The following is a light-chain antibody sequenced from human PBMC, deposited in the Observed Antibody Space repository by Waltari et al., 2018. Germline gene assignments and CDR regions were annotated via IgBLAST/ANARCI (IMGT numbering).Light chain of an antibody. CDR1: QRIDNY. J-gene: IGKJ1*01. CDR3: QQSDSVPRT. V-gene: IGKV1-39*01. CDR2: AAS. Sequence: DIQMTQSPSSLSASVGDRVTITCRASQRIDNYVNWYQQRPGKAPKLLVFAASRLQSGVPARFSGSGSGTEFTLSISTLQPEDFATYFCQQSDSVPRTLGQGTRVE.